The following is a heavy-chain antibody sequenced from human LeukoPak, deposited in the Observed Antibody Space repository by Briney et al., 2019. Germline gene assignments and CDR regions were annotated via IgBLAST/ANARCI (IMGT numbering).Heavy chain of an antibody. CDR3: ARESVSSGTNWFDP. CDR2: IYHSGTT. J-gene: IGHJ5*02. D-gene: IGHD3-10*01. CDR1: AYSISIDYY. V-gene: IGHV4-38-2*02. Sequence: SETLSLTCAVSAYSISIDYYWGWIRQPPGKGLEWIGTIYHSGTTYYNPSLKSRVTISVDTSKNQFSLKLSSVTAADTAVYYCARESVSSGTNWFDPWGQGTLVTVSS.